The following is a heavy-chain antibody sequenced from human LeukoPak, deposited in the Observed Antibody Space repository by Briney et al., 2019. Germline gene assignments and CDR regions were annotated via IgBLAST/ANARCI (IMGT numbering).Heavy chain of an antibody. J-gene: IGHJ4*02. D-gene: IGHD2-21*01. CDR1: GFNFVNTW. Sequence: GGSLRLSCAASGFNFVNTWMHWVRHAPGKGLVWVARIKNDGSGIIYADSVEGRFTISRDNARNTVYLQMNSLRAEYTAVYYCARERGVSHPFDYWGQGTLVTVSS. CDR2: IKNDGSGI. V-gene: IGHV3-74*01. CDR3: ARERGVSHPFDY.